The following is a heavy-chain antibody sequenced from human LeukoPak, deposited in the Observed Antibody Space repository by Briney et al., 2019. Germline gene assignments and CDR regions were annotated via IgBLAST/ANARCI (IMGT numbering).Heavy chain of an antibody. J-gene: IGHJ3*02. CDR3: AREVGATTTAAFDI. V-gene: IGHV3-11*05. Sequence: GGSLRLSCAASGFTLSDYYMSWIRQAPGKGLEWVSYISTSSSYTNYADSVKGRFTIASDNAKNSLYLQMNSLRAEDTDVYYCAREVGATTTAAFDIWGQGTLVTVSS. CDR1: GFTLSDYY. CDR2: ISTSSSYT. D-gene: IGHD1-26*01.